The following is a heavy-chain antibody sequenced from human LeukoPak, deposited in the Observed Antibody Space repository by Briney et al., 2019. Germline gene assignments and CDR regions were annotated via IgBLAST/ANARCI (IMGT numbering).Heavy chain of an antibody. CDR1: GFTFSSHS. CDR2: IGSGGSPT. V-gene: IGHV3-48*01. J-gene: IGHJ3*01. D-gene: IGHD2-8*02. CDR3: AKDKRPYCTDLCYCAIDA. Sequence: PGGSLRLSCEASGFTFSSHSMIWVRQAPGKRLEWVSYIGSGGSPTHYAASVKGRFTISRDNVKNSLYLQMHSLTVEDSAVYYCAKDKRPYCTDLCYCAIDAWGQGTLVTVSS.